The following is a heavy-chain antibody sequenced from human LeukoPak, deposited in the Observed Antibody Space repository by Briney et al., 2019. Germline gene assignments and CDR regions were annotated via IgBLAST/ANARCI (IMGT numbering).Heavy chain of an antibody. CDR3: ARVAGYDWFDP. CDR1: GGSISSSNW. J-gene: IGHJ5*02. CDR2: ISSRTGST. Sequence: SETLSLTCAVYGGSISSSNWWGWVRQPPGKGLEWIGDISSRTGSTNYNPSLIRRVTMSLDKSRNQFSLKLSSVTAADTAVYYCARVAGYDWFDPWGQGTLVTVSS. V-gene: IGHV4-4*02. D-gene: IGHD3-3*01.